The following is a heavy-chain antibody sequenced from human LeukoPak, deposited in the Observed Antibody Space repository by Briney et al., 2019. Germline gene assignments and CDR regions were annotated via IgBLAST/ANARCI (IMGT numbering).Heavy chain of an antibody. CDR1: GDSISNYY. V-gene: IGHV4-59*01. Sequence: SETLSLTCTVSGDSISNYYWTRIRQPPGKGLEWIVYIYYSGSTNYNPSLKSRITISIDTSKNQFSLKVPSVTAADTALYYCARVRLVGATDYFDYWGQGTLVTVSS. CDR3: ARVRLVGATDYFDY. CDR2: IYYSGST. J-gene: IGHJ4*02. D-gene: IGHD1-26*01.